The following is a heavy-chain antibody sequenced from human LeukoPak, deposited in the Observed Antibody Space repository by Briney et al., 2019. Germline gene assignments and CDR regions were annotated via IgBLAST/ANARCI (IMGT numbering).Heavy chain of an antibody. CDR3: ARDSIYDSSGYYQDY. V-gene: IGHV4-39*02. D-gene: IGHD3-22*01. CDR1: GGPISSTSYY. J-gene: IGHJ4*02. Sequence: PSETLSLTCTVSGGPISSTSYYWGWIRQPPGKGLEWIGSIYYSGSTYYNPSLKSRVTISVDTSKNQFSLKLSSVTAADTAVYYCARDSIYDSSGYYQDYWGQGTLVTVSS. CDR2: IYYSGST.